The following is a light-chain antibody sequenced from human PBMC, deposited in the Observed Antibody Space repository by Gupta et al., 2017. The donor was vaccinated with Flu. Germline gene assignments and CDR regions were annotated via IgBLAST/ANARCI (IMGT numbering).Light chain of an antibody. V-gene: IGLV2-11*01. CDR1: NSDVGAYNY. CDR2: DVT. CDR3: CSDAGADTWV. J-gene: IGLJ3*02. Sequence: SVTISCTGTNSDVGAYNYVSWCQQHPGKAHNLIIYDVTKRPAGVPDRFSGSKSGNTASLTISGLKEEEEADYYCCSDAGADTWVFGGGTKLTVL.